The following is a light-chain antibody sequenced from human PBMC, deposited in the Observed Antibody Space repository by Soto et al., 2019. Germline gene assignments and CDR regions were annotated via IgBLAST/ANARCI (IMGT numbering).Light chain of an antibody. CDR3: QQYNTWPFT. J-gene: IGKJ3*01. V-gene: IGKV3D-15*01. CDR2: SAS. Sequence: EIVLTQSPATLSVSPGERATLSCRASQNVNIDLVWYQQKPGQAPKVLTFSASARDTGIPARFIGGGSETEFTLTISSLQPEDSAVYFCQQYNTWPFTFGPGTKVDIK. CDR1: QNVNID.